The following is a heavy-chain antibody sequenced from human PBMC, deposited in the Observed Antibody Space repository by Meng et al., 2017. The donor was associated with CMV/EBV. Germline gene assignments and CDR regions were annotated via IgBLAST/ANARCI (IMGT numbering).Heavy chain of an antibody. Sequence: VQSQEPGPWRVHPSEPLSLTCTVSGGSISSYYWSWLRPPAGKGLEWIGRIYTSGSTNYNPSLKSRVTMSVDTSKNQFSLKLSSVTAADTAVYYCARGPEVDYGDYVGLDYWGQGTLVTVSS. J-gene: IGHJ4*02. CDR2: IYTSGST. CDR1: GGSISSYY. D-gene: IGHD4-17*01. V-gene: IGHV4-4*07. CDR3: ARGPEVDYGDYVGLDY.